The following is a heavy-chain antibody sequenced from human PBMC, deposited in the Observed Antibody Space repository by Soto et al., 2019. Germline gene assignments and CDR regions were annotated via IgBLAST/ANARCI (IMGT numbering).Heavy chain of an antibody. D-gene: IGHD2-15*01. CDR1: GFTFSSYS. Sequence: GGSLRLSCAASGFTFSSYSMNWVRQAPGKGLEWVSYISGGSTTIYYSDSVKGRFTISRDNAKNLLYLQMNSLRAEDTAVYYCARESGGYCSGGSCYGFDYWGQGTLVTVSS. J-gene: IGHJ4*02. V-gene: IGHV3-48*01. CDR3: ARESGGYCSGGSCYGFDY. CDR2: ISGGSTTI.